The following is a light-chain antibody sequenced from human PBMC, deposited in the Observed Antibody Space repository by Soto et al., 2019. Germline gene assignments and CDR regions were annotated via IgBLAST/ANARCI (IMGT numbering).Light chain of an antibody. V-gene: IGKV1-8*01. CDR1: QGISSY. J-gene: IGKJ1*01. CDR3: QQYYSYPRA. CDR2: AAS. Sequence: AFRMTQSPSSLSASTGDRVTITCRASQGISSYLAWYHQKPGKAPKLLIYAASTLQSGVPSRFSGSGSGTDFTLTISCLQSEDFATYYCQQYYSYPRAFGQGTKVEIK.